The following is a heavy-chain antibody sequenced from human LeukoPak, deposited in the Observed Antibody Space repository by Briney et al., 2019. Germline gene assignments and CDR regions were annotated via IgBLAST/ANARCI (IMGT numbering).Heavy chain of an antibody. V-gene: IGHV3-21*01. D-gene: IGHD2-21*01. J-gene: IGHJ4*02. CDR1: GFTFSSYG. CDR3: AREQSYSEEIVVVNPPFDY. Sequence: GGSLRLSCAASGFTFSSYGMNWVRQAPGKGLEWVSSISSSGTYMYFADSVKGRFTISRDNAKNSLYLQMNSLRAEDTALYYCAREQSYSEEIVVVNPPFDYWGQGTLVTVSS. CDR2: ISSSGTYM.